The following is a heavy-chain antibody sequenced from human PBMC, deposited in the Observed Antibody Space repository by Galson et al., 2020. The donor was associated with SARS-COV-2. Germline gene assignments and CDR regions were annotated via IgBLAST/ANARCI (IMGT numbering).Heavy chain of an antibody. V-gene: IGHV3-21*01. CDR3: ARDMHCPGGVCRFHGLDV. D-gene: IGHD2-8*02. J-gene: IGHJ6*02. CDR1: EFSFSTYY. CDR2: ISGSSSYK. Sequence: GGSLRLSCAASEFSFSTYYISWVRQAPGKGLEWVSSISGSSSYKYYADSVKGRFTVSRDNAKRSLFLQMNSLRVEDTGVYYCARDMHCPGGVCRFHGLDVWGQGTTVTVSS.